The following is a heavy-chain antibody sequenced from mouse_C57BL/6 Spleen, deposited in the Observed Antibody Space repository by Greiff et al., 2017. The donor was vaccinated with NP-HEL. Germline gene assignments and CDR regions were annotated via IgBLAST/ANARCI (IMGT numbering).Heavy chain of an antibody. CDR3: AREGAYDPWFAY. V-gene: IGHV5-4*01. D-gene: IGHD2-3*01. CDR2: ISDGGSYT. Sequence: EVKLVESGGGLVKPGGSLKLSCAASGFTFSSYAMSWVRQTPEKRLEWVATISDGGSYTYYPDNVKGRFTISRDNAKNNLYLQMSHLKSEDTAMYYCAREGAYDPWFAYWGQGTLVTVSA. CDR1: GFTFSSYA. J-gene: IGHJ3*01.